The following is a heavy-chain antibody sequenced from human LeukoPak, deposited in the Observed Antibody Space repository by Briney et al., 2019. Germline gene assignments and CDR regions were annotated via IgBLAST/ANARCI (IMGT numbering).Heavy chain of an antibody. D-gene: IGHD3-10*01. CDR1: GFTFSSYA. V-gene: IGHV3-23*01. CDR3: AKFGSGSAYYYYGMDV. J-gene: IGHJ6*04. Sequence: GGSLRLSCAASGFTFSSYAMSWVRQAPGKGLEWVSAISGSGGSTYYADPVKGRFTISRDNSKNTLYLQINSLRAEDTAVYYCAKFGSGSAYYYYGMDVWGKGTTVTVSS. CDR2: ISGSGGST.